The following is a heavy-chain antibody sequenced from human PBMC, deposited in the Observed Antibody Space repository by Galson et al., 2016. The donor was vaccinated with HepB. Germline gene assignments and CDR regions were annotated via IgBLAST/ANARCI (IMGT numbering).Heavy chain of an antibody. D-gene: IGHD3-10*01. CDR1: GFTFSYFW. CDR3: ATATGRGGTES. Sequence: SLRLSCAASGFTFSYFWMSWVRQSPGKGPEWVAIIKPDGTETYYVGSVKGRFTISRDNAENSLYLQMNSLRVEDTAVYYCATATGRGGTESWGQGTLVTVSS. J-gene: IGHJ5*02. CDR2: IKPDGTET. V-gene: IGHV3-7*01.